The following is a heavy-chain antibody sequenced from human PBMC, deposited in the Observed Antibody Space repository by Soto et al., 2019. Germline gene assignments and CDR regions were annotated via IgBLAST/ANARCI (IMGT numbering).Heavy chain of an antibody. CDR2: IWYDGTIK. V-gene: IGHV3-33*01. J-gene: IGHJ4*02. Sequence: QVQLVESGGGVVKPGKSLRLSCAASGFTFTNHAMHWVRQAPGKGLEWVAAIWYDGTIKYYADSVKGRLTISRDNSKNTLYLQMNSLRAEDTAIYYCARGMRRWELLGHWGQGTPVTVSS. CDR1: GFTFTNHA. D-gene: IGHD1-26*01. CDR3: ARGMRRWELLGH.